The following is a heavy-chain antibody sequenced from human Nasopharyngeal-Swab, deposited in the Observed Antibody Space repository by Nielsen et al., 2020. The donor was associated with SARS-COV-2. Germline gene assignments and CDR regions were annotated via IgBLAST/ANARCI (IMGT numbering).Heavy chain of an antibody. CDR1: GFTFSSSG. D-gene: IGHD5-24*01. V-gene: IGHV3-30*03. Sequence: GGSLRLSCAASGFTFSSSGMDWVRQAPGKGLEWVAVISYDGSNKYYADSVKGRFTISRDNSKNTLYLQMNSLRAEDTAVYYCARDGYNYFDYWGQGTLVTVSS. CDR3: ARDGYNYFDY. CDR2: ISYDGSNK. J-gene: IGHJ4*02.